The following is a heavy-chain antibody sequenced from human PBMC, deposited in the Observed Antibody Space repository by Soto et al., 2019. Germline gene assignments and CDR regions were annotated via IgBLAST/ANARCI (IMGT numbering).Heavy chain of an antibody. Sequence: ASETLSLTCTVSGGSISSSSYYWGWIRQPPGKGLEWIGSIYYSGSTYYNPSLKSRVTISVDTSKNQFSLKLSSVTAADTAVYYCARRGSSSWKNWFDPWGQGTLVTVSS. CDR1: GGSISSSSYY. CDR2: IYYSGST. J-gene: IGHJ5*02. V-gene: IGHV4-39*01. D-gene: IGHD6-13*01. CDR3: ARRGSSSWKNWFDP.